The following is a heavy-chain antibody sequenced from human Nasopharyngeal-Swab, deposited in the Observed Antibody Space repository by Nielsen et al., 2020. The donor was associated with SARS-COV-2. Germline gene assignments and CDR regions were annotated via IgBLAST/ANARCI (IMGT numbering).Heavy chain of an antibody. J-gene: IGHJ4*02. V-gene: IGHV3-48*01. Sequence: GGSLRLSCAASGFTFSSYSMNWVRQAPGKGLEWVSYISSSSSTIYYADSVKGRFTISRDNAKNSLYLQMNSLRAEDTAVYYCARDYDEGDWGHFDYWGQGTLVTVSS. CDR3: ARDYDEGDWGHFDY. CDR2: ISSSSSTI. CDR1: GFTFSSYS. D-gene: IGHD7-27*01.